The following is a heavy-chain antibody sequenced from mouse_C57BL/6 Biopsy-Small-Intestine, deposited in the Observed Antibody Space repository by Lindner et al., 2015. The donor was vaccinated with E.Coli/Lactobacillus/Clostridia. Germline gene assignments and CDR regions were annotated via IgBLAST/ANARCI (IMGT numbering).Heavy chain of an antibody. D-gene: IGHD1-1*01. CDR2: IIPILNIT. CDR1: GGMFSSYA. CDR3: ARGPTAFNYFDSRNNPSPAYYYAMDL. Sequence: SVKVSCKASGGMFSSYAVSWVRQAPGQGLEWMGRIIPILNITTFAEKFQGRVTMTADRSTSTADLELSSLRSDDTAVYFCARGPTAFNYFDSRNNPSPAYYYAMDLWGQGTTVIVSS. V-gene: IGHV1-81*01. J-gene: IGHJ4*01.